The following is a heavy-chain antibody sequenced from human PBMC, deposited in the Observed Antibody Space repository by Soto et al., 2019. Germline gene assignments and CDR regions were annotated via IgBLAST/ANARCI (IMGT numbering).Heavy chain of an antibody. V-gene: IGHV4-30-4*01. CDR3: ARVPSPFDYHYAMDV. J-gene: IGHJ6*02. CDR2: IFSSGTT. D-gene: IGHD3-16*01. Sequence: PSETLALTCTVSGDSISSGNKYWSWIRQAPGKGLEWIGYIFSSGTTYYNPSLKSRLTMSLDTSQNQFSLRLASVTDADSAVYYCARVPSPFDYHYAMDVWGQGTTVTVSS. CDR1: GDSISSGNKY.